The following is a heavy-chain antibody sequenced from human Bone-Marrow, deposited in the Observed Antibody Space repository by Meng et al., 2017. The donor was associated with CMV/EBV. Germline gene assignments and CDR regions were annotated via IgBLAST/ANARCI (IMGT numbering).Heavy chain of an antibody. J-gene: IGHJ5*02. V-gene: IGHV4-61*01. D-gene: IGHD3-3*01. CDR1: GGSVSSGSYY. Sequence: SETLSLTCTVSGGSVSSGSYYWSWIRQPPGKGLEWIGYIYYSGSTNYNPSLKSRVTISVYTSKNQFSLKLSSVTAADTAVYYCARFYDFWSGYYWGWLDPWGQGTLVTVSS. CDR3: ARFYDFWSGYYWGWLDP. CDR2: IYYSGST.